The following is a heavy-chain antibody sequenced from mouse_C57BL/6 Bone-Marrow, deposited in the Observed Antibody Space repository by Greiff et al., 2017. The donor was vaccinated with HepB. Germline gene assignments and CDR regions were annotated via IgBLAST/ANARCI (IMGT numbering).Heavy chain of an antibody. D-gene: IGHD1-1*01. CDR2: IYPRDGST. J-gene: IGHJ3*01. CDR3: ERGPHYYGSSYGAWFAY. V-gene: IGHV1-85*01. Sequence: QVQLQQSGPELVKPGASVKLSCKASGYTFTSYDINWVKQRPGQGLEWIGWIYPRDGSTKYNEKFKGKATLTVDTSSSTAYMELHSLTSEDSAVYFWERGPHYYGSSYGAWFAYWGQGTLVTVSA. CDR1: GYTFTSYD.